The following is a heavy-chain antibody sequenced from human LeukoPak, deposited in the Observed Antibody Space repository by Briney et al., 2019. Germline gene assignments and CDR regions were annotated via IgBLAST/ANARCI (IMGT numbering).Heavy chain of an antibody. V-gene: IGHV1-46*01. D-gene: IGHD3-3*01. CDR3: ARDGWTGYDFWSGPSRGFDP. CDR2: INPSGGST. Sequence: ASVKVSCKASGYTFTSYYMHWVRQAPGQGLEWMGIINPSGGSTSYTQKFQGRVTMTRDTSTSTVYMELSSLRSEDTVVYYCARDGWTGYDFWSGPSRGFDPWGQGTLVTVSS. CDR1: GYTFTSYY. J-gene: IGHJ5*02.